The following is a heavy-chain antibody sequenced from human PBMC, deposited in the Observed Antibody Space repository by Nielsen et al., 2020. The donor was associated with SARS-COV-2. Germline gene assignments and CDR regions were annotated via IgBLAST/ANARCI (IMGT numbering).Heavy chain of an antibody. Sequence: ASVKVSCKASGYTFTSYGISWVRQAPGQGLEWMGWINAGNGNTKYSQKFQGRVTITRDTSASTAYMELSSLRSEDTAVYYCARGYMAGWFDPWGQGTLVTVSS. CDR1: GYTFTSYG. D-gene: IGHD2-2*02. CDR2: INAGNGNT. J-gene: IGHJ5*02. CDR3: ARGYMAGWFDP. V-gene: IGHV1-3*01.